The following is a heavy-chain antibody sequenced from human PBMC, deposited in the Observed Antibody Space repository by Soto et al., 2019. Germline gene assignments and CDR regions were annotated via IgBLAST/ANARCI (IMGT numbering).Heavy chain of an antibody. Sequence: GGSLRLSCAASGFTFDDYTMHWVRQAPGKGLDWVSLISWDGGSTYYADSVKGRFTISRDNSKNSLYLQMNSLRTEDTALYYCAKRQECSSSRCYSGGWFDPLGPGNPGHRLL. CDR1: GFTFDDYT. J-gene: IGHJ5*02. CDR3: AKRQECSSSRCYSGGWFDP. D-gene: IGHD2-2*02. CDR2: ISWDGGST. V-gene: IGHV3-43*01.